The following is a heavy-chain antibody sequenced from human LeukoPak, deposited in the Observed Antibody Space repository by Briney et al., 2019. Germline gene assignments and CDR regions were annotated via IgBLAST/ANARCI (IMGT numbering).Heavy chain of an antibody. CDR1: GYSFAVYG. V-gene: IGHV1-18*04. CDR2: ISGYSGNT. Sequence: ASVKVSCKASGYSFAVYGTAWVRQAPGQGLEWMGWISGYSGNTDYAQHLQGRVTMTRETSSSTAYMELRSLRSDDTAVYYCARDYGSRLVHDNSAYLKWGQGTLVTVSS. J-gene: IGHJ4*02. CDR3: ARDYGSRLVHDNSAYLK. D-gene: IGHD3-22*01.